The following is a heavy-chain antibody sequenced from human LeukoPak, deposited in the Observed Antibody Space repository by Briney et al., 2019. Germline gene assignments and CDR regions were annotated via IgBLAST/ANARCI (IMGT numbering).Heavy chain of an antibody. CDR1: GFSFSSYA. CDR2: ISDSGGRT. Sequence: GGSLRLSCAASGFSFSSYALIWVRQAPGRGLEWVSAISDSGGRTYYADFVKGRFTISRDNSENTLFLQMSSLRAEDTATYYCAKHYGSGTYYNYFTYCGQGTLVSVSS. CDR3: AKHYGSGTYYNYFTY. V-gene: IGHV3-23*01. D-gene: IGHD3-10*01. J-gene: IGHJ4*02.